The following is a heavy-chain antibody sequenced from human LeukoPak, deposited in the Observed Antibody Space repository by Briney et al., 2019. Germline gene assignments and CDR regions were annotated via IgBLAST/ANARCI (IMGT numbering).Heavy chain of an antibody. CDR3: ATSKYSGSY. D-gene: IGHD1-26*01. Sequence: GGSLRLSCAASGFTFSNYMMTWVRQAPGKGLQWVSTVSGTTLSTHYSDSVKGRFTISRDNSKNTLYLQMNSLRAEDTAVYYCATSKYSGSYWGQGTLVTVSS. J-gene: IGHJ4*02. CDR2: VSGTTLST. CDR1: GFTFSNYM. V-gene: IGHV3-23*01.